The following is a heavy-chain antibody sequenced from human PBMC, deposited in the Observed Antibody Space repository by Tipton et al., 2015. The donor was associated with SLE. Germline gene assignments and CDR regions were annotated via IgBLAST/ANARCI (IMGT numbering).Heavy chain of an antibody. CDR3: ARGGYFNWFDP. J-gene: IGHJ5*02. CDR1: GGSISSYY. D-gene: IGHD3-22*01. Sequence: TLSLTCTVSGGSISSYYWSWIRQPPGKGLEWTGYIYYSGSTNYNPSLKSRVTISVDTSKNQFSLKLSSVTAADTAVYYCARGGYFNWFDPWGQGTLVTVS. V-gene: IGHV4-59*01. CDR2: IYYSGST.